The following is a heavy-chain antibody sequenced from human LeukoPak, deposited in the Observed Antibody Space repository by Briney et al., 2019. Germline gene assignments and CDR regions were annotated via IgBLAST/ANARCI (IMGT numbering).Heavy chain of an antibody. CDR2: ISSSSSYI. D-gene: IGHD1-7*01. V-gene: IGHV3-21*01. CDR3: ARDIPRGTSTLDY. Sequence: GGSLRLSCAASGFTFSSYSMNWVRQAPGKGLEWVSSISSSSSYIYYADSVKGRFTISRDNAKNSLYLQMNSLRAEDTAVYYCARDIPRGTSTLDYWGQGTLVTVSS. CDR1: GFTFSSYS. J-gene: IGHJ4*02.